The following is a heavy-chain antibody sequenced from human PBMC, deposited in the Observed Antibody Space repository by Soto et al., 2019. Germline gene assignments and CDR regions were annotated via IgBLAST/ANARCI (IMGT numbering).Heavy chain of an antibody. CDR3: ARKRGIGAAGAIAFHY. V-gene: IGHV1-69*01. CDR1: GDTFSKYG. D-gene: IGHD6-13*01. Sequence: VQLVQSGAEVRKPGSSVKVSCKASGDTFSKYGITWLRQAPGQGFEWMGEIFPVFATVNYAQRFQDRALITADESTSTAFIDLSSLTPDDTAMYYCARKRGIGAAGAIAFHYWGQGTLLTVSS. CDR2: IFPVFATV. J-gene: IGHJ4*02.